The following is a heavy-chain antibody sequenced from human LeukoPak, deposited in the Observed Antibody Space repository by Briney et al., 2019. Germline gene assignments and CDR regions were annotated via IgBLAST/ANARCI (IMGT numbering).Heavy chain of an antibody. D-gene: IGHD3-10*01. V-gene: IGHV3-23*01. CDR2: ISGSDGST. CDR1: GFTFSSSA. J-gene: IGHJ6*03. Sequence: QPGGSLRLSCAASGFTFSSSAMTWVRQAPGKGLEWVSAISGSDGSTYYADSVKGRFTISRDNSKNTLYLQMNSLRAEDTAVYYCARHGSITMVRGRLRYYYMDVWGKGTTVTISS. CDR3: ARHGSITMVRGRLRYYYMDV.